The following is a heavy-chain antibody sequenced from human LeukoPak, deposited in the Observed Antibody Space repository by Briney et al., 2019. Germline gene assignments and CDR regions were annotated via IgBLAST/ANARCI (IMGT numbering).Heavy chain of an antibody. CDR1: GYTFTGCY. CDR2: INPNSGGT. D-gene: IGHD4-17*01. V-gene: IGHV1-2*02. CDR3: ARVLPVYVDYVSPSDY. J-gene: IGHJ4*02. Sequence: ASVKVSCKASGYTFTGCYMHWVRQAPGQGLEWMGWINPNSGGTNYAQKFQGRVTMTRDTSISTAYMELSRLRSDDTAVYYCARVLPVYVDYVSPSDYWGQGTLVTVSS.